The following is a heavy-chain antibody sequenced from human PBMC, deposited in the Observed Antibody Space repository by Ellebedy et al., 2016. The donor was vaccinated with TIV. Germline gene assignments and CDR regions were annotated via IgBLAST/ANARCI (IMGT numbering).Heavy chain of an antibody. Sequence: PGGSLRLSCAASGFIFNRYGIQWVRQAPGKGLEWIGVIASDGGATVYADFVRGRFTLSRDNSRNTVYLQMNSLSPDDTAVYYCTREARWGNWYFDLWGRGTLAAVSS. CDR2: IASDGGAT. D-gene: IGHD4-23*01. V-gene: IGHV3-30*03. CDR3: TREARWGNWYFDL. J-gene: IGHJ2*01. CDR1: GFIFNRYG.